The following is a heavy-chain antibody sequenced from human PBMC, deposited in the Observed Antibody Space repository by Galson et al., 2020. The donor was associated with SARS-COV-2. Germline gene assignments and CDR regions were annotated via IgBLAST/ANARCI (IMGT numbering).Heavy chain of an antibody. CDR3: AKDNVDVLEAVAGTNDFDY. V-gene: IGHV1-46*01. D-gene: IGHD6-19*01. J-gene: IGHJ4*02. CDR1: GYAFTKYY. CDR2: INPRGGTS. Sequence: GESLKISCRASGYAFTKYYIHWVRQVPGQGLEWMGIINPRGGTSRYPQKFQGRVTMTSDTSTNTVYMELRSLRSEDTALYYCAKDNVDVLEAVAGTNDFDYWGQGTLVTVSS.